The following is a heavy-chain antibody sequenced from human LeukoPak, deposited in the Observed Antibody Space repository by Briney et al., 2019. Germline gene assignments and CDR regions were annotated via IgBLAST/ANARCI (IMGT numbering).Heavy chain of an antibody. V-gene: IGHV4-30-4*01. CDR3: ARGLSSTSYDWFDP. Sequence: SETLSLTCTVSGGSISSGDYYWRWIRQPPGRGLGWIGYIYYSGSTYYNPSLKSRVTISVDTSKKQFSLKLSSVTAADTAVYYCARGLSSTSYDWFDPWGQGTLVTVSS. CDR2: IYYSGST. CDR1: GGSISSGDYY. J-gene: IGHJ5*02. D-gene: IGHD2-2*01.